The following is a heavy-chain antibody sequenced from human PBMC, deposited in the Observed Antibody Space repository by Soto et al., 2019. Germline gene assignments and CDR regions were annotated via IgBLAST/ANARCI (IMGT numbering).Heavy chain of an antibody. V-gene: IGHV4-39*02. Sequence: PSETLSLTCTVSGDSISRRNYYWGWISQPPGKGLEWIGSIYDGGNIYYNPSPKKRVTISVDTSKNHFSLKLTSVTASDTAVYYCAATSAFFGVRGRFDPWGQGTLVTVSS. J-gene: IGHJ5*02. D-gene: IGHD3-3*01. CDR1: GDSISRRNYY. CDR3: AATSAFFGVRGRFDP. CDR2: IYDGGNI.